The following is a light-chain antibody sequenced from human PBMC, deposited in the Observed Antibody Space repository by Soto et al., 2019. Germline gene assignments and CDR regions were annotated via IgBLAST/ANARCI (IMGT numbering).Light chain of an antibody. V-gene: IGKV3-20*01. CDR3: QQYGSSRLT. J-gene: IGKJ4*01. CDR1: QSVSSSF. Sequence: IVLSQSPGTLCLSTGERATLSCRSSQSVSSSFLAWYQQEPGQAPRLXIYATSSRATGIPDRFSGSGSGTDFTLTISRLEPEDFAVYYCQQYGSSRLTFGGGTKVDIK. CDR2: ATS.